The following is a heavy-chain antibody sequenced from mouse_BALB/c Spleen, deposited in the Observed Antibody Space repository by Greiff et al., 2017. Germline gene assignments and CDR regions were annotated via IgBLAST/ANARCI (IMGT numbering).Heavy chain of an antibody. D-gene: IGHD2-3*01. CDR3: ARVRLLPTFYFDY. CDR2: ISYSGST. CDR1: GYSITSDYA. V-gene: IGHV3-2*02. Sequence: EVKLMESGPGLVKPSQSLSLTCTVTGYSITSDYAWNWIRQFPGNKLEWMGYISYSGSTSYNPSLKSRISITRDTSKNQFFLQLNSVTTEDTATYYCARVRLLPTFYFDYWGQGTTLTVSS. J-gene: IGHJ2*01.